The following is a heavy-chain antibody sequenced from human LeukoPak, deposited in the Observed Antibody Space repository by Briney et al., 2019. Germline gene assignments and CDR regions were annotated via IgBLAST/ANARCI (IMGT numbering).Heavy chain of an antibody. CDR3: ATHLHCSGGSCYSSYYYGMDV. D-gene: IGHD2-15*01. J-gene: IGHJ6*02. V-gene: IGHV3-53*01. CDR1: GFTVSSNY. CDR2: IYSGGST. Sequence: GGSLRLSCAASGFTVSSNYMSWVRQAPGKGLEWVSVIYSGGSTYYADSVKGRFTISRDNSKNTLYLQMNSLRAEDTAVYYCATHLHCSGGSCYSSYYYGMDVWGQGTLVTVSS.